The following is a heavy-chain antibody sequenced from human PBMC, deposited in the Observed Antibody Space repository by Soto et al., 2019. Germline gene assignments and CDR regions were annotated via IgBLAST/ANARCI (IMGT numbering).Heavy chain of an antibody. D-gene: IGHD1-26*01. V-gene: IGHV3-21*04. J-gene: IGHJ4*02. CDR3: ARDSGSYDFDY. CDR2: ISKSDYT. CDR1: GFAFNNYG. Sequence: GGSLRLSCTVSGFAFNNYGINWVRQAPGKGLEWVSSISKSDYTYYSDSVKGRFTISRDNAKNSLYMQMNSLRDEDTAVYYCARDSGSYDFDYWGQGTLVTVSS.